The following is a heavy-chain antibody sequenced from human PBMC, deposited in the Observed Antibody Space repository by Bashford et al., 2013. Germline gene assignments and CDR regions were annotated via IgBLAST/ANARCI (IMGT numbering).Heavy chain of an antibody. J-gene: IGHJ4*02. Sequence: SVKVSCKASGYTFTDYYIHWVRQAPGQGLEWMGGIIPIFGTANYAQKFQGRVTITADESTSTAYMELSSLRSEDTAVYYCARGYYGDYVSSLLYWGQGTLVTVSS. CDR1: GYTFTDYY. CDR2: IIPIFGTA. D-gene: IGHD4-17*01. CDR3: ARGYYGDYVSSLLY. V-gene: IGHV1-69*13.